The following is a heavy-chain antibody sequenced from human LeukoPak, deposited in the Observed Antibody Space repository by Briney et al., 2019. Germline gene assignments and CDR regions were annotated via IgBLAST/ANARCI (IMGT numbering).Heavy chain of an antibody. CDR1: GYTFTAYA. CDR2: INTNTGNP. D-gene: IGHD3-22*01. Sequence: AASVKVSCKASGYTFTAYAINWVRQAPGQGLQWMGWINTNTGNPTYAQDFRGRFVFSLDTSVSTAYLRISSLNTEDTAVYYCAKSGDSNSWGQGTLVTVSS. J-gene: IGHJ5*02. CDR3: AKSGDSNS. V-gene: IGHV7-4-1*02.